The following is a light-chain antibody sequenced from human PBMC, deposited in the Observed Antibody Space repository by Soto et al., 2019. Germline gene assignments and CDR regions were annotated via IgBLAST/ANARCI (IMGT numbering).Light chain of an antibody. J-gene: IGKJ4*01. CDR1: EDISHN. Sequence: DIQLTQSPSFVSAFVGDRVTISCRATEDISHNLNWYQQKPCRAPKLVIYETSTLLFGGPSRFSGSGSGTEFTRTISGLQPGDVAVYYCQQYHSSSLPCGGGNRVEVK. CDR2: ETS. CDR3: QQYHSSSLP. V-gene: IGKV1-9*01.